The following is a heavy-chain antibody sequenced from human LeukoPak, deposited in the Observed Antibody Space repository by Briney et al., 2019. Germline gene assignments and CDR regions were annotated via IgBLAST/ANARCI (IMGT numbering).Heavy chain of an antibody. D-gene: IGHD3-22*01. CDR3: ARISDTSGYYYFLDY. Sequence: PGGSLTLSYAASGFTVSSHYMSWVRQAPGKGLEWVSLFHSGGSIYHADSVKGRFTISRDTSKNTLYLRMNSLRPEDTALYYCARISDTSGYYYFLDYWGQGTQVTVSS. CDR2: FHSGGSI. V-gene: IGHV3-66*02. J-gene: IGHJ4*02. CDR1: GFTVSSHY.